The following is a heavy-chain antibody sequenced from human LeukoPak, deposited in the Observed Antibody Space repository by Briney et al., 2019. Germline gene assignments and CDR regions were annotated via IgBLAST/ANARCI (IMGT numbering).Heavy chain of an antibody. D-gene: IGHD1-1*01. CDR2: FYYSGST. CDR1: GGSISISSYY. J-gene: IGHJ4*02. Sequence: SETLSLTCTVVSGGSISISSYYWGWIRQPPGKGLEWIGSFYYSGSTYYNPSLKSRVTISADTSKNQFSLKLSSVTAADTAVYYCARLWRAAIDYGGQGILVTVSS. CDR3: ARLWRAAIDY. V-gene: IGHV4-39*01.